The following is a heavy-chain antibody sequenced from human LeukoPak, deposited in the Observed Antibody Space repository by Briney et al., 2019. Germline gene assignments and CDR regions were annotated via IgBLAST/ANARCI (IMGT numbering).Heavy chain of an antibody. J-gene: IGHJ4*02. CDR1: GYTFTNFG. D-gene: IGHD4-17*01. Sequence: ASVKVSCKASGYTFTNFGISWVRQAPGQGLEWMGWISAYNGNTNYAQRLQGRVTMTTDTSASTAYMELRSLRSDDTAVYYCARDRDYGDYNTQDLFVYWGQGTLVTVSS. V-gene: IGHV1-18*01. CDR2: ISAYNGNT. CDR3: ARDRDYGDYNTQDLFVY.